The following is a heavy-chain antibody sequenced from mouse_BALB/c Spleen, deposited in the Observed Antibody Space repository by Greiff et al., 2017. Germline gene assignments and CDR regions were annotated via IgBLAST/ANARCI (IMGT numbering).Heavy chain of an antibody. CDR3: ARDDYDPFAY. CDR2: ISDGGSYT. V-gene: IGHV5-4*02. Sequence: EVKLVESGGGLVKPGGSLKLSCAASGFTFSDYYMYWVRQTPEKRLEWVATISDGGSYTYYPDSVKGRFTISRDNAKNNLYLQMSSLKSEDTAMYYCARDDYDPFAYWGQGTLVTVSA. D-gene: IGHD2-4*01. CDR1: GFTFSDYY. J-gene: IGHJ3*01.